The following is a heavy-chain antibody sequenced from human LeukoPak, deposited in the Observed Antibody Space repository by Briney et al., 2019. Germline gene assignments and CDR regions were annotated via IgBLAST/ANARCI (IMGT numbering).Heavy chain of an antibody. D-gene: IGHD2-2*01. CDR3: AGEGRRSTSLKANYYYYYGMDV. CDR1: GFTFSSYS. Sequence: PGGSLRLSCAASGFTFSSYSMNWVRQAPGKGLEWVSHISSSSSTIYYADSVKGRFTISRDNAKNSLYLQMNSLRDEDTAVYYCAGEGRRSTSLKANYYYYYGMDVWGQGTTVTVSS. CDR2: ISSSSSTI. J-gene: IGHJ6*02. V-gene: IGHV3-48*02.